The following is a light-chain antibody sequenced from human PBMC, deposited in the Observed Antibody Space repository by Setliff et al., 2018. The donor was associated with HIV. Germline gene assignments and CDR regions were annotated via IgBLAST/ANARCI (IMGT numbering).Light chain of an antibody. CDR3: QQYYLSPST. CDR1: QSLLYSSNNKNA. J-gene: IGKJ1*01. CDR2: WAS. V-gene: IGKV4-1*01. Sequence: DIVMTQSPDSLTVSLGERATINCKSSQSLLYSSNNKNALAWYQQKPGQPPNLLISWASTREYGVPDRFSGSESGTDFTLTTSSLQAEDVAVYYCQQYYLSPSTFGQGTKVDIK.